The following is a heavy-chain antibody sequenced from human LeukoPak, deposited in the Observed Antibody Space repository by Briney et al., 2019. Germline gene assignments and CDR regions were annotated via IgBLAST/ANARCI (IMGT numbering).Heavy chain of an antibody. J-gene: IGHJ4*02. CDR3: ASSGSYRFDY. CDR1: GFTFSSYA. CDR2: ISGSGTST. V-gene: IGHV3-23*01. D-gene: IGHD1-26*01. Sequence: GGSLRLSCAVSGFTFSSYAMSWVRQAPGKGLEWVSAISGSGTSTYYADSVKGRFTISRDNAKNSLYLQMNSLRDEDTAVYYCASSGSYRFDYWGQGTLVTVSS.